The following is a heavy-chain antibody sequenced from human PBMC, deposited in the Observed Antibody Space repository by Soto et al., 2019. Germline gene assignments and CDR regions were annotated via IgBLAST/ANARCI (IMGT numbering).Heavy chain of an antibody. CDR2: ISGCSSYT. D-gene: IGHD3-10*01. CDR1: GFSFGDSY. CDR3: AKTRVSDSGYYFDH. Sequence: QVQLVESGGGLVKPGGSLRLSCAASGFSFGDSYMIWIRQSAGTGLEWLSYISGCSSYTKYAESVKGRFTISRDNARRSLFLQVNGMRADDTAIYYCAKTRVSDSGYYFDHWGQGTMVTVSS. V-gene: IGHV3-11*05. J-gene: IGHJ4*02.